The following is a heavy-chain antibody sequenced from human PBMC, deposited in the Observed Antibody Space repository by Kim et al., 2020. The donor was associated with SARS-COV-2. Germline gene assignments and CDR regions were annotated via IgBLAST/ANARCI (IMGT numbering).Heavy chain of an antibody. V-gene: IGHV3-7*01. CDR3: ARGGCGSRWYWRF. D-gene: IGHD6-13*01. Sequence: YYVDSVKGRFTIPRDKARNSVSLQRDSVRAEDTAVYYCARGGCGSRWYWRFWGQGALVTVSS. J-gene: IGHJ4*02.